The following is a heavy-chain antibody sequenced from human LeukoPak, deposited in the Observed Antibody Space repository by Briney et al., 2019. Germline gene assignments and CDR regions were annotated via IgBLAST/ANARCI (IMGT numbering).Heavy chain of an antibody. CDR1: GGSFSGYY. J-gene: IGHJ6*03. D-gene: IGHD5-18*01. V-gene: IGHV4-34*01. CDR2: INHSGST. Sequence: PSETLSLTCAVYGGSFSGYYWSWIRQPPGKGLEWIGEINHSGSTNYNPSLKSRVTISVDTSKNQFSLKLSSVTAADTAVYYCARGIGGYSYGYRYYYYYMDVWGKGTTVTVSS. CDR3: ARGIGGYSYGYRYYYYYMDV.